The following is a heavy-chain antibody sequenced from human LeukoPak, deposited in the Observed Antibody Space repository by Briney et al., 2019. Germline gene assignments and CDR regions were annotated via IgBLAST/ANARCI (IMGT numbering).Heavy chain of an antibody. J-gene: IGHJ4*02. D-gene: IGHD3-16*02. CDR2: IASDWSST. Sequence: GGSLRLSCAASGFTFSSYWMNWVRNAPGKGLVWVSRIASDWSSTPYADSASGRFSISRENAKNTLYLQMNSLRDEDTAVYYSARGWPHRNDYWGQGTIVIVSS. V-gene: IGHV3-74*01. CDR3: ARGWPHRNDY. CDR1: GFTFSSYW.